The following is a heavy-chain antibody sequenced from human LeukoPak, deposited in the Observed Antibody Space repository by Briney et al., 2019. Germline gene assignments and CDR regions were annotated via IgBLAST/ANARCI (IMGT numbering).Heavy chain of an antibody. CDR3: ARGGYDSSGYYFSFLYDY. Sequence: SETLSLTCTVSGGSISSYYWSWIRQPPGKGLEWIGYIYYSGSTNYNPSLKSRVTISVDTSKNQFSLKLSSVTAADTAVCYCARGGYDSSGYYFSFLYDYWGQGTLVTVSS. J-gene: IGHJ4*02. V-gene: IGHV4-59*01. CDR1: GGSISSYY. D-gene: IGHD3-22*01. CDR2: IYYSGST.